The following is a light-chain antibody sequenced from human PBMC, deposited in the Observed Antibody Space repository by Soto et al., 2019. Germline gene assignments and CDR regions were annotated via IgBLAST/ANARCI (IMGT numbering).Light chain of an antibody. J-gene: IGKJ1*01. Sequence: DIQMTQYPSTLSASVGDRVIITCRASLSISSWLAWYQQKPGKAPKLLISKASNLESGVPSRFSGSGSGTEFTLTVSSLQPDDFATYYCQQYYSYWTFGQGTKVEIK. CDR2: KAS. CDR3: QQYYSYWT. V-gene: IGKV1-5*03. CDR1: LSISSW.